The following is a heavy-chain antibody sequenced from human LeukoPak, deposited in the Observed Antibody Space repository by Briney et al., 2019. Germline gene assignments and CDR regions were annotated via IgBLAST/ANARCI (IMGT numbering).Heavy chain of an antibody. J-gene: IGHJ3*02. CDR2: IHPGSSNT. V-gene: IGHV5-51*01. D-gene: IGHD3-22*01. CDR3: ASHYETSGYFGFDI. CDR1: GYVFTTYW. Sequence: GESLKISCKGSGYVFTTYWIAWVRQVPEKGLEWMGIIHPGSSNTKYGPSFQGQVAISADKSISTAYLHWNNLRASDTAMYYCASHYETSGYFGFDIWGQGTMVTV.